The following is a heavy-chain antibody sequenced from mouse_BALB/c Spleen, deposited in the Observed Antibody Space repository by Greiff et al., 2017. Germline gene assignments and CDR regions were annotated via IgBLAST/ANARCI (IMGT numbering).Heavy chain of an antibody. J-gene: IGHJ4*01. Sequence: EVKLVESGAELVRPGALVKLSCKASGFNIKDYYMHWVKQRPEQGLEWIGWIDPENGNTIYDPKFQGKASITADTSSNTAYLQLSSLTSEDTAVYYCARRGIRYYAMDYWGQGTSVTVSS. CDR3: ARRGIRYYAMDY. D-gene: IGHD2-4*01. CDR2: IDPENGNT. V-gene: IGHV14-1*02. CDR1: GFNIKDYY.